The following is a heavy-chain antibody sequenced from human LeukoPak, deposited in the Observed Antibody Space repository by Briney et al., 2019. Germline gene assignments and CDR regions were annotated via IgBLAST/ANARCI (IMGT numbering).Heavy chain of an antibody. Sequence: GGSLRLSCTASGLTFSHAWMNWVRQAPGKGLEWVGRIKSTSEGGTTEYAAPVKGRFTISRDDSRKTLYLQMNSLRSEDTAVYYCSSLRYCLNGVCYGRDYYYYYYGMDVWGQGTTVTVSS. D-gene: IGHD2-8*01. V-gene: IGHV3-15*07. CDR2: IKSTSEGGTT. CDR3: SSLRYCLNGVCYGRDYYYYYYGMDV. J-gene: IGHJ6*02. CDR1: GLTFSHAW.